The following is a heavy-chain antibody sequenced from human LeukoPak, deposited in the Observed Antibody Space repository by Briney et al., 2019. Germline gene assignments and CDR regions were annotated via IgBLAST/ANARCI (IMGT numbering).Heavy chain of an antibody. CDR2: ISWNSGSI. CDR1: GFSFDDYA. V-gene: IGHV3-9*01. Sequence: GGSLRLSCAASGFSFDDYAMHWVRQAPGKGLEWVSGISWNSGSIGYADSVKGRFTISRDNAKNSLYLQMNSLRAEDTALYYCAKGQVYGDYYYGMDVWGQGTTVTVSS. CDR3: AKGQVYGDYYYGMDV. J-gene: IGHJ6*02. D-gene: IGHD4-17*01.